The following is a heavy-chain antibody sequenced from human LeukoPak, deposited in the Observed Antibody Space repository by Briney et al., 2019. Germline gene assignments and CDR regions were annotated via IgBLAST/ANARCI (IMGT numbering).Heavy chain of an antibody. V-gene: IGHV3-23*01. CDR3: VRDKLTGASRLDY. CDR2: FSGGGDS. D-gene: IGHD7-27*01. J-gene: IGHJ4*02. CDR1: GFTSGVYA. Sequence: GGSLRLSCVASGFTSGVYAMSWVRQAPGKGLEWVSAFSGGGDSFYADSVRGRFSVSADKSKNILYLQMNSLRVEDTAVYYCVRDKLTGASRLDYWGQGTLLTVSS.